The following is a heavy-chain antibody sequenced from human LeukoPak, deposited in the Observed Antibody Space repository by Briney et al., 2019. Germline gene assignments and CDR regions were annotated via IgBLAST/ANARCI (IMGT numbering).Heavy chain of an antibody. D-gene: IGHD2-8*01. V-gene: IGHV3-74*01. J-gene: IGHJ4*02. CDR3: ARVYGTKAYFDY. CDR1: GFTFSDYW. Sequence: GGSLRLSCAASGFTFSDYWMHWVRQAPGKGLVWVSRINGDGNTTSYADSVKGRFTISRDNAKNTLYLQMNSLRAEDTAVYYCARVYGTKAYFDYWGQGTLVTVSS. CDR2: INGDGNTT.